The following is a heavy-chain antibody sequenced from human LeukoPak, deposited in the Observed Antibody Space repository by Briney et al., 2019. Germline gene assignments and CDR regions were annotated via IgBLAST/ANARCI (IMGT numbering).Heavy chain of an antibody. V-gene: IGHV3-11*01. Sequence: GGSLRLSCAASGFTFSNYYVSWIRQAPGKGLEWVSYISSSGITTYYADAVKGRFTISRDNAKKSMYLQMNSLRAEDTAVYYCAKKFNPDIVVVPAYFDFWGQGTLVTVSS. CDR2: ISSSGITT. J-gene: IGHJ4*02. CDR1: GFTFSNYY. D-gene: IGHD2-2*01. CDR3: AKKFNPDIVVVPAYFDF.